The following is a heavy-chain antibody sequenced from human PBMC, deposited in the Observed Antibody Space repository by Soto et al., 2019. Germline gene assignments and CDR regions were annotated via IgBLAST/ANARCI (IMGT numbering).Heavy chain of an antibody. D-gene: IGHD3-10*01. CDR2: ISSLGGST. J-gene: IGHJ4*02. V-gene: IGHV3-23*01. CDR1: GFTFSTYA. Sequence: HPGGSLRLSCAASGFTFSTYAMSWVRQAPGKGLEWVSAISSLGGSTYYADSVKGRFTISRDNSKDTLYLQMNSLRAEDTAVYYCAKSGITMVRALGTLVTVSS. CDR3: AKSGITMV.